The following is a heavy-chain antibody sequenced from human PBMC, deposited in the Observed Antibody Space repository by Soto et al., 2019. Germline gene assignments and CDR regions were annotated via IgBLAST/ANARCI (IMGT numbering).Heavy chain of an antibody. D-gene: IGHD3-10*01. V-gene: IGHV4-34*01. CDR2: INHSGST. Sequence: LETLSLTCAVYGGSFIGYYWIWIRQPPGKGLEWIGEINHSGSTNYNPSLKSRVTISVDTSKNQFSLKLSSVTAADTAVYYCARGGPITMVRGVIPSQNFDYWGQGTLVTVSS. CDR3: ARGGPITMVRGVIPSQNFDY. CDR1: GGSFIGYY. J-gene: IGHJ4*02.